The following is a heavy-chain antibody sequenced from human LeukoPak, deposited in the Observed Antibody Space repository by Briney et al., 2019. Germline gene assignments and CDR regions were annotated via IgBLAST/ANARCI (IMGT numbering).Heavy chain of an antibody. J-gene: IGHJ4*02. CDR3: AKGGIGSSPGLDS. D-gene: IGHD5-18*01. V-gene: IGHV3-23*01. CDR2: IAVSGGGP. CDR1: GFSFSSYA. Sequence: PRGSLRLSCAVSGFSFSSYAMSWVRQAPGKGLEWVSSIAVSGGGPYYGDSVKGRFTISRDNSKNTVYLQMNSLRAEDTATYSCAKGGIGSSPGLDSWGQGTLVTVSS.